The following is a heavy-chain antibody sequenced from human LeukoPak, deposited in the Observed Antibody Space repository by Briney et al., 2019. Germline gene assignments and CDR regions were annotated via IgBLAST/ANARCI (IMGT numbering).Heavy chain of an antibody. CDR1: GYTYTTYT. D-gene: IGHD4-17*01. CDR2: INADTGNT. J-gene: IGHJ4*02. V-gene: IGHV1-3*03. CDR3: ARSGGSRGTVTPPGDF. Sequence: ASVKVSCKASGYTYTTYTMHWVRQAPGQRLEWMGWINADTGNTKCSQEFQGRLTITRDTSASTVYMDLSSLKSEDMAVYYCARSGGSRGTVTPPGDFWGQGTLVTVSS.